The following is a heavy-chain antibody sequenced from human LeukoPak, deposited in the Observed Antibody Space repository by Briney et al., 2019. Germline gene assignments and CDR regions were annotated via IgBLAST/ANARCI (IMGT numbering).Heavy chain of an antibody. CDR2: IHYSGGT. Sequence: SQTLSLTCTVSGGSISSDYWSWIRQSPGKGLEWIGYIHYSGGTKYNPSLKNRVTISMDTCKNQFSLEVSSVTAADTAVYYCARDTHSNERSDYWGQGTLVTVSS. D-gene: IGHD1-1*01. CDR1: GGSISSDY. J-gene: IGHJ4*02. V-gene: IGHV4-59*01. CDR3: ARDTHSNERSDY.